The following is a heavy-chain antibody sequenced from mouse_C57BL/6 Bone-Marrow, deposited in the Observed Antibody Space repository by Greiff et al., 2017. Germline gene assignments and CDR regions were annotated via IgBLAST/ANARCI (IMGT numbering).Heavy chain of an antibody. J-gene: IGHJ3*01. Sequence: EVHLVESGGGLVKPGGSLKLSCAASGFTFSDYGMHWVRQAPEKGLEWVAYISSGSSTIYYADTVKGRFTISRDNAKNTLFLQMTSLRSEDTAMYYCARPGGNQEPWFAYWGQGTLVTVSA. CDR3: ARPGGNQEPWFAY. D-gene: IGHD2-1*01. CDR1: GFTFSDYG. CDR2: ISSGSSTI. V-gene: IGHV5-17*01.